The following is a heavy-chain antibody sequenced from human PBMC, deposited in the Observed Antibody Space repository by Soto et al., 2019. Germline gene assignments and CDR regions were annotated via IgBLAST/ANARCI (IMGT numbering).Heavy chain of an antibody. D-gene: IGHD3-16*01. V-gene: IGHV3-33*01. J-gene: IGHJ4*02. CDR3: ARGARDFDX. Sequence: PGGSLRLSCAASGFTFDTYVMHWVRQAPGKGLEWVALMWFDGSKKYYGYSVRARFTISRDNAKNTLYLEMNSLRAEDTAVYYCARGARDFDXWGRVTLVTISX. CDR2: MWFDGSKK. CDR1: GFTFDTYV.